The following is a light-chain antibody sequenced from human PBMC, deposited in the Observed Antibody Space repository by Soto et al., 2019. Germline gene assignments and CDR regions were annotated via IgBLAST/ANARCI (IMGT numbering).Light chain of an antibody. CDR2: GAF. CDR3: MQALQTR. J-gene: IGKJ5*01. V-gene: IGKV3-20*01. Sequence: ESVLTQSPGTLSLSPGERATLSCRASQSVRTNYLAWYQQKRGQAPWLLIYGAFNRAGGVADRFSGSGSGTDFTLKISRVEAEDVGVYYCMQALQTRFGQGTRLEIK. CDR1: QSVRTNY.